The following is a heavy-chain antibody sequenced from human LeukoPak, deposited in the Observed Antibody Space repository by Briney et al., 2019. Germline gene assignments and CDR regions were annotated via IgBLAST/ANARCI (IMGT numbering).Heavy chain of an antibody. CDR1: GGSFSGHY. D-gene: IGHD5-24*01. V-gene: IGHV4-34*01. CDR2: INHSGNT. J-gene: IGHJ6*03. CDR3: ASRGGYKFRFTDYYYYMDV. Sequence: SETLSLTCAVYGGSFSGHYWSWIRQPPGKGLEWVGEINHSGNTNYNPSLKSRVTISVDTSKNQFSLKLSSVTAADTAVYYCASRGGYKFRFTDYYYYMDVWGNGTTVTVSS.